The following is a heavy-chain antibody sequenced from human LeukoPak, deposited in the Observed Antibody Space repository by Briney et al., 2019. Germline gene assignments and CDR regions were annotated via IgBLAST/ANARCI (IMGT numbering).Heavy chain of an antibody. D-gene: IGHD3-9*01. CDR3: ARGIVDILTGSGSAALDI. Sequence: ASVKVSCKASGGTFSSYAISWVRQAPGQGLEWMGWMNPNSGNTGYAQKFQGRVTITRNTSISTAYMELSSLRSGDTAMYFCARGIVDILTGSGSAALDIWGQGTMVTVSS. CDR1: GGTFSSYA. CDR2: MNPNSGNT. J-gene: IGHJ3*02. V-gene: IGHV1-8*03.